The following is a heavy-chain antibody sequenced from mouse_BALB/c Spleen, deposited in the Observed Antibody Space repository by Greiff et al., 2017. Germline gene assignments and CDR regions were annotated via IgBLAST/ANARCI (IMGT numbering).Heavy chain of an antibody. CDR3: ARWDDGYQAWFAY. Sequence: EVMLVESGPGLVKPSQSLSLTCTVTGYSITSDYAWNWIRQFPGNKLEWMGYISYSGSTSYNPSLKSRISITRDTSKNQFFLQLNSVTTEDTATYYCARWDDGYQAWFAYWGQGTLVTVSA. D-gene: IGHD2-3*01. CDR2: ISYSGST. CDR1: GYSITSDYA. V-gene: IGHV3-2*02. J-gene: IGHJ3*01.